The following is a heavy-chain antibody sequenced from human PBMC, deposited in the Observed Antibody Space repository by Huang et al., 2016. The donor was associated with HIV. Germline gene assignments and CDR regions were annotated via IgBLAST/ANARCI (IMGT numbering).Heavy chain of an antibody. J-gene: IGHJ4*02. CDR2: LSPSSSFI. Sequence: EVQLVESGGGLVKPGGSLRLSCAASGFSLDSYNMYWVRQTPGKGRQWVSSLSPSSSFIDYADSVKGRFSISRDNAKNSLYLQMNNLRGEDTAVYYCARDRGQQLSPFDSWGQGTLVTVSS. V-gene: IGHV3-21*01. CDR3: ARDRGQQLSPFDS. D-gene: IGHD6-13*01. CDR1: GFSLDSYN.